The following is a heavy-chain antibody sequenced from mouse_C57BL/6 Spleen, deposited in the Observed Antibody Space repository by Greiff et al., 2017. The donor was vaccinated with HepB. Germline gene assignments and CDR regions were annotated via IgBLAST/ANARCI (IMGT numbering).Heavy chain of an antibody. CDR2: INPGSGGT. D-gene: IGHD2-12*01. V-gene: IGHV1-54*01. Sequence: VQLQQSGAELVRPGTSVKVSCKASGYAFTNYLIEWVKQRPGQGLEWIGVINPGSGGTNYNEKFKGKATLTADKSSSTAYMQLSSLTSEDSAVYFCARSHDAGFAYWGQGTLVTVSA. CDR1: GYAFTNYL. J-gene: IGHJ3*01. CDR3: ARSHDAGFAY.